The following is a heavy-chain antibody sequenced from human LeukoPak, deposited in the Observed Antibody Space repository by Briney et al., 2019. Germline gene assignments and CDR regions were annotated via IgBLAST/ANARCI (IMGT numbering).Heavy chain of an antibody. V-gene: IGHV3-11*01. CDR1: GFILSDHY. D-gene: IGHD6-13*01. Sequence: GGSLRLSCEVTGFILSDHYMSWIRQAPGKGLEWISYSTSSGDMIHYADSVKGRFTISRDNSKNTLYLQMNSLRAEDTAVYYCARGSSSSWYAPVDYWGQGTLVTVSS. CDR3: ARGSSSSWYAPVDY. CDR2: STSSGDMI. J-gene: IGHJ4*02.